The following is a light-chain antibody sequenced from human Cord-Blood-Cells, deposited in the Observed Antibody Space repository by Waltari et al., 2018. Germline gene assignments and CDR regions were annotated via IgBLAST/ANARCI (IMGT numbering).Light chain of an antibody. J-gene: IGLJ3*02. V-gene: IGLV2-23*01. CDR2: EGS. Sequence: QSALTQPASVSGSPGQSITISCTGTSSDVGSYNLVSWYKQHPGKAPKLMIYEGSKRPSGVSNRFSGSKSGNTASLKISGLQAEDEADYYCCSYAGSSTWVFGGGTKLTVL. CDR1: SSDVGSYNL. CDR3: CSYAGSSTWV.